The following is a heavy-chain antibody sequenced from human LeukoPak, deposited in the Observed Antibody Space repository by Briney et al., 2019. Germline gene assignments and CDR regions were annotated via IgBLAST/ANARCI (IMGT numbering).Heavy chain of an antibody. V-gene: IGHV3-48*03. Sequence: GGSLRLSCAASGFTFSSYEMNWVRQAPGKGLEWVSYISSSGSTIYYADPVKGRFTISRDNAKNSLYLQMNSLRAEDTAVYYCARDGYSYGYCFDYWGQGTLVPVSS. J-gene: IGHJ4*02. CDR3: ARDGYSYGYCFDY. CDR2: ISSSGSTI. D-gene: IGHD5-18*01. CDR1: GFTFSSYE.